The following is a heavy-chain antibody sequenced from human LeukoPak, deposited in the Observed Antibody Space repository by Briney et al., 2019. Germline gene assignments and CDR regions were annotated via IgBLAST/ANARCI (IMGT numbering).Heavy chain of an antibody. Sequence: ASVKVSCKASGYTFITYYIHWVRQAPGQGLEWMGLINPGGGTTIYSQKFQDRVTVTRDTSTSTVYMELSSLTSEDTAVYYCARLCYGGYENDCWGQGTLVTVSS. D-gene: IGHD5-12*01. CDR2: INPGGGTT. V-gene: IGHV1-46*01. CDR3: ARLCYGGYENDC. J-gene: IGHJ4*02. CDR1: GYTFITYY.